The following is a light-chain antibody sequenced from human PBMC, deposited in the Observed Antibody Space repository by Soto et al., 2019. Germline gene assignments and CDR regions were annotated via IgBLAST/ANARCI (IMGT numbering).Light chain of an antibody. CDR1: QSVSSY. V-gene: IGKV3-11*01. J-gene: IGKJ4*01. CDR3: QQRSHWPGT. CDR2: DAS. Sequence: EIVLTQSPATLSLSPGERATLSCRASQSVSSYLAWYQQKPGQAPRLLIYDASNRATGIPARFSGSGSGTDFTLTISSLEPEDFAVYYCQQRSHWPGTFGGGTQGEIK.